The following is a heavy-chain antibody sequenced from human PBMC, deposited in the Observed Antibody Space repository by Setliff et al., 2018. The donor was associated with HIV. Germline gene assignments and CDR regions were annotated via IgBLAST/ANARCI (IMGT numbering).Heavy chain of an antibody. CDR2: VHFSGTT. Sequence: PSETLSLTCTVSGGSMRSTTYYWGWVRQPPGKGLEWIGNVHFSGTTYYNPSLKSRVTISVDPSQNQFSLRLISVTAADAAMYYCARVPGYSSGSGYMDVWGKGTTVTVSS. V-gene: IGHV4-39*02. CDR3: ARVPGYSSGSGYMDV. J-gene: IGHJ6*03. CDR1: GGSMRSTTYY. D-gene: IGHD6-19*01.